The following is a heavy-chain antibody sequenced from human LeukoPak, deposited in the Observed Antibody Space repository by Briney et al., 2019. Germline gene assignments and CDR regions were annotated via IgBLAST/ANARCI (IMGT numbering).Heavy chain of an antibody. CDR3: ARLGIVGATTPLYWYFDL. D-gene: IGHD1-26*01. CDR2: IYYSGST. Sequence: SETLSLTCTVSGGSISSYYWSWIRQPPGKGLEWIGYIYYSGSTNYNPSLKSRATISVDTSKNQFSLKLSSVTAADTAVYYCARLGIVGATTPLYWYFDLWGRGTLVTVSS. V-gene: IGHV4-59*08. J-gene: IGHJ2*01. CDR1: GGSISSYY.